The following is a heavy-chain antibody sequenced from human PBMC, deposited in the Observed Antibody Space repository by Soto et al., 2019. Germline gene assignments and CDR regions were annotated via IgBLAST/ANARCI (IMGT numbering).Heavy chain of an antibody. Sequence: GGTLRLSCAASGFTFSNAWMSWVRQAPGKGLEWVGRIKSKTDGGTTDYAAPVKGRFTISRDDSKNTLYLQMNSLKTEDTAVYYCTTVSTVTHLRPFDYWGQGTLVTVSS. J-gene: IGHJ4*02. CDR2: IKSKTDGGTT. V-gene: IGHV3-15*01. D-gene: IGHD4-17*01. CDR1: GFTFSNAW. CDR3: TTVSTVTHLRPFDY.